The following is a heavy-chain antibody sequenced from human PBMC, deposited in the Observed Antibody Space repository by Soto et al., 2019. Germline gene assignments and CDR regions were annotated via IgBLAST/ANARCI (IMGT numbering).Heavy chain of an antibody. Sequence: QLQLVESGGGVVQPGRSLRLSCAASGFTFSSYGIHWVRLAPGKGLEWVAVISYDGSDKYYADSVKGRFTISRDNSKNTLYLQINSLRAEDTAVYYCAKDMYYGEYVSPGYYYYYGMDVWGQGTTVTVSS. CDR1: GFTFSSYG. J-gene: IGHJ6*02. CDR3: AKDMYYGEYVSPGYYYYYGMDV. D-gene: IGHD4-17*01. V-gene: IGHV3-30*18. CDR2: ISYDGSDK.